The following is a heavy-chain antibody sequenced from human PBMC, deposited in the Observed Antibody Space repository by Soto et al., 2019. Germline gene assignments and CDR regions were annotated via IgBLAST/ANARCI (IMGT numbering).Heavy chain of an antibody. CDR3: ARCGGAYYRFSFDI. V-gene: IGHV4-34*01. D-gene: IGHD3-3*01. J-gene: IGHJ3*02. CDR2: INESGTT. Sequence: SETLSLTCGVNGGSLRGYYWNWMRQPPGKGLEWIGEINESGTTNYNPSLKSRVTISLDTSKKQFSLTLASVTAADTAVYYCARCGGAYYRFSFDIWGRGSAVTVS. CDR1: GGSLRGYY.